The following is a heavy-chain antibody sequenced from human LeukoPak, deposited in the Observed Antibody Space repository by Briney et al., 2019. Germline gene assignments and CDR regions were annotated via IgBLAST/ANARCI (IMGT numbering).Heavy chain of an antibody. Sequence: PGGSLRLSCAASGFIFSDYWMYWVRQGPGERLRSVSRIDPHGTTTHYADSVKGRLTISRDNARNTVYLQMNSLRAEDTAVYFCARATTFQFMGTYVSWGQGTLVTVSS. J-gene: IGHJ5*02. CDR3: ARATTFQFMGTYVS. CDR1: GFIFSDYW. V-gene: IGHV3-74*01. D-gene: IGHD1-7*01. CDR2: IDPHGTTT.